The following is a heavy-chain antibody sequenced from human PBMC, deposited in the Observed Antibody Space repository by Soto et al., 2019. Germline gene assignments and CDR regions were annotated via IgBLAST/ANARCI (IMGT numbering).Heavy chain of an antibody. V-gene: IGHV1-3*01. Sequence: ASVKVSCKASGYTFTRYTMNWVRQAPGQRLEWMGWINPDNGNTKSSQKFQDRVIITRDTSASTAYMELSSLRSEDTAVYYCARKKMTTVTFFDYWGQGTLVTVSS. CDR2: INPDNGNT. D-gene: IGHD4-17*01. CDR3: ARKKMTTVTFFDY. CDR1: GYTFTRYT. J-gene: IGHJ4*02.